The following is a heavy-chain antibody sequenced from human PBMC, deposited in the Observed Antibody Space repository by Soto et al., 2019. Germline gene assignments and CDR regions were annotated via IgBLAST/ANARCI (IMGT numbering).Heavy chain of an antibody. CDR1: GSTFSSFA. CDR2: ISGSGGST. CDR3: ARGVFTGKGSPLDY. J-gene: IGHJ4*02. Sequence: QAGGSLRLSCAASGSTFSSFAMSWLRQAPGKGLDWVSAISGSGGSTYSSDSVKGRLTISRDNSKNTLYLQMSSLRAEDPAVYYSARGVFTGKGSPLDYWGQGSLVTVSS. V-gene: IGHV3-23*01. D-gene: IGHD2-8*02.